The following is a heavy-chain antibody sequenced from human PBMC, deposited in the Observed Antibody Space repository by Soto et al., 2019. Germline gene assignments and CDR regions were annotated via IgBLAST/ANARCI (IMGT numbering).Heavy chain of an antibody. Sequence: TSETLSLTCSASGRSMSSNYWSWIRQSPDKGLEWLGYVFYGGTDYNPSLGGRVSMSVETSKSQFSLKLTSVTVADTAVYYCASYRGALYFESWGPGILVTVSS. CDR1: GRSMSSNY. J-gene: IGHJ4*02. V-gene: IGHV4-59*01. CDR3: ASYRGALYFES. CDR2: VFYGGT. D-gene: IGHD3-16*01.